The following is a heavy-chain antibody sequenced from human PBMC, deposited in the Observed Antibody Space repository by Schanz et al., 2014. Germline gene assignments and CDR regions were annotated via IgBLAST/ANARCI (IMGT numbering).Heavy chain of an antibody. CDR3: ARDRDAGGYDS. D-gene: IGHD2-8*02. CDR2: INNGGGYI. CDR1: GFSFSDYW. V-gene: IGHV3-21*01. Sequence: EVQLVESEGGLVQPGGSLRLSCEGSGFSFSDYWMGWVCPAPGKGLESVTSINNGGGYIYYAVSVKGRFTTSRDNANNSVYLQMHSLRAEDTALYYCARDRDAGGYDSGGQGTLVTVSS. J-gene: IGHJ5*01.